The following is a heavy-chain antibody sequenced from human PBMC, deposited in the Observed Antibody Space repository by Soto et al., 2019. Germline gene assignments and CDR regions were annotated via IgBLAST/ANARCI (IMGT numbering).Heavy chain of an antibody. CDR3: ARVSDYYGSGSYYKFWFDP. CDR2: IYYSGST. D-gene: IGHD3-10*01. Sequence: SETLSLTCTVSGGSISSYYWSWIRQPPGKGLEWIGYIYYSGSTNYNPSLKSRVTISVDTSKNQFSLKLSSVTAADTAVYYCARVSDYYGSGSYYKFWFDPWGQGTLVTVSS. CDR1: GGSISSYY. J-gene: IGHJ5*02. V-gene: IGHV4-59*01.